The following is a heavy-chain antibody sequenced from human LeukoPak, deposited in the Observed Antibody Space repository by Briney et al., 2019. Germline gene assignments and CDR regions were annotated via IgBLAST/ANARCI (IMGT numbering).Heavy chain of an antibody. V-gene: IGHV3-30*18. CDR3: AKDLAGEYLLLGS. CDR2: ISFDGRDK. Sequence: PGGSLRLSCAGSGFTFNNYGIHWVRQAPGKGLEWVAVISFDGRDKYYADSVKGRFTISRDHSKNTLYLQMNSLRTEDTAVYYCAKDLAGEYLLLGSWGQGTLVTVSS. CDR1: GFTFNNYG. D-gene: IGHD3-16*01. J-gene: IGHJ5*02.